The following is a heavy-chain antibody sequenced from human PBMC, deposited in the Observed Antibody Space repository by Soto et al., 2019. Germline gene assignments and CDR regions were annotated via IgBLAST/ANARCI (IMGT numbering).Heavy chain of an antibody. D-gene: IGHD2-15*01. CDR3: ASTDIVVVVAATGTQYAFDI. Sequence: SVKVSCKASGGTFSSYAISWVRQPPGQGLEGMGGIIPIFGTANYAQKFQGRVTITADESTSTAYMELSSLRSEDTAVYYCASTDIVVVVAATGTQYAFDIWGQGTMVTVSS. J-gene: IGHJ3*02. CDR2: IIPIFGTA. CDR1: GGTFSSYA. V-gene: IGHV1-69*13.